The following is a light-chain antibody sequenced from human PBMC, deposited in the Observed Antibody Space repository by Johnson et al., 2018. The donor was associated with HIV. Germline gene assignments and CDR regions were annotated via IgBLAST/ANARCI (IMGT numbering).Light chain of an antibody. J-gene: IGLJ1*01. V-gene: IGLV1-51*01. CDR1: SSNIGNNF. CDR3: GTWDSSPGAGHI. Sequence: QSVLTQPPSVSAAPGQKVTISCSGSSSNIGNNFVSWYQQVPGTAPKLLIYDDNKRPSGIPDRFSGSTSGTSATLGITGLQTGDEADYYCGTWDSSPGAGHIFGTGTKVTVL. CDR2: DDN.